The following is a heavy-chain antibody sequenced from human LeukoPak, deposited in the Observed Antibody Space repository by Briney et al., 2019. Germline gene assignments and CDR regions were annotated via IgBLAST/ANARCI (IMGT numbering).Heavy chain of an antibody. CDR3: ARWRGAQSEFEY. CDR2: IKQDGSEK. Sequence: PGGSLRLSCTASGFTFSTYWMSWVRQAPGKGLEFVASIKQDGSEKEYEDSVKGRFTISRDNAKNSLYLQMISLRAEDTAVYYCARWRGAQSEFEYWGQGTLVTVSS. J-gene: IGHJ4*02. CDR1: GFTFSTYW. D-gene: IGHD3-3*01. V-gene: IGHV3-7*01.